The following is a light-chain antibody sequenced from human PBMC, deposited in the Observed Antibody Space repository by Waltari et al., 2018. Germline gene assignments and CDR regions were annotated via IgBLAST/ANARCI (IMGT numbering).Light chain of an antibody. CDR3: QQYYSTPWT. V-gene: IGKV4-1*01. Sequence: DIVMTQSPDSLAVSLGERATINCKPSQSVLYSSNNKNYLAWYQQKPGQPPKLLIYWASTRESGVPDRFSGSGSGTDFTLTISILQAEDVAVYYCQQYYSTPWTFGQGTKVEIK. J-gene: IGKJ1*01. CDR1: QSVLYSSNNKNY. CDR2: WAS.